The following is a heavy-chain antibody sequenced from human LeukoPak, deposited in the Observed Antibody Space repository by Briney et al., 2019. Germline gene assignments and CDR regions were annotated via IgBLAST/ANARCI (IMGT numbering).Heavy chain of an antibody. CDR1: GGSISSYY. CDR2: IYTSGST. CDR3: ARTYGDYAFDY. D-gene: IGHD4-17*01. V-gene: IGHV4-4*07. Sequence: SETLSLTCTVSGGSISSYYWSWIRQPAGKGLEWIGRIYTSGSTNYNPSLRSRVSMSVDTSKNQFSLKLSSVTAVDTAVYYCARTYGDYAFDYWGQGTLVTVSS. J-gene: IGHJ4*02.